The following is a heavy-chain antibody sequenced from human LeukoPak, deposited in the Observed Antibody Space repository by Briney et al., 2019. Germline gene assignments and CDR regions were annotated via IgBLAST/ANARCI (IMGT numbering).Heavy chain of an antibody. CDR1: GGSISSSSYY. V-gene: IGHV4-39*07. CDR2: IYYSGST. Sequence: SETLSLTCTVSGGSISSSSYYWGWIRQPPGKGLEWIGSIYYSGSTYYNPSLKSRVTISVDTSKNQFSLKLSSVTAADTAVYYCARGDYYDSSGYYWGQGTLVTVSS. CDR3: ARGDYYDSSGYY. J-gene: IGHJ4*02. D-gene: IGHD3-22*01.